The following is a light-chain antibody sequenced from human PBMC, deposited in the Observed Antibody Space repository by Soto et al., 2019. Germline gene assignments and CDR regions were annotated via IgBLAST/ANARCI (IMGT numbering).Light chain of an antibody. J-gene: IGLJ2*01. CDR3: QSYDSSLSAV. CDR1: SSNIGAGYD. Sequence: QSVLTQPPSVSGAPGQRVTISCSGSSSNIGAGYDVHWYQQLPGTAPKLLIYGNTNRPSGVPDRFSASKSGTSASPAITGLQAEDEADYYCQSYDSSLSAVFGGGTKLTVL. CDR2: GNT. V-gene: IGLV1-40*01.